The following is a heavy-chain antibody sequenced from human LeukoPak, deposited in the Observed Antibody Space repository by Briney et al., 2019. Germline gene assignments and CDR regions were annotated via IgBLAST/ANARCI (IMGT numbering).Heavy chain of an antibody. D-gene: IGHD3-22*01. V-gene: IGHV1-69*05. CDR3: ARTRVYYDSSGYYFDY. CDR1: GGTFSSYA. J-gene: IGHJ4*02. Sequence: SVKVSCKASGGTFSSYAISWVRQAPGQGLEWMGGIIPIFGTANYAQKFQGRVTITTDESTSTAYMELSSLRSEDTAVYYSARTRVYYDSSGYYFDYWGQGTLVTVSS. CDR2: IIPIFGTA.